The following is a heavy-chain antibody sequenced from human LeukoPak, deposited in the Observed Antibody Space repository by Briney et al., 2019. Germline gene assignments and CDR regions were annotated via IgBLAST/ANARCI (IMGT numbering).Heavy chain of an antibody. J-gene: IGHJ4*02. D-gene: IGHD6-13*01. Sequence: SGGSLRLSCAASGFTFSSYRMNWVRQAPGKGLEWVSSISSSSSYIYYADSVKGRFTISRDSAKNSLYLQMNSLRAEDTAVYYCASPPPGYSSSWHSFDYWGQGTLVTVSS. CDR3: ASPPPGYSSSWHSFDY. V-gene: IGHV3-21*01. CDR2: ISSSSSYI. CDR1: GFTFSSYR.